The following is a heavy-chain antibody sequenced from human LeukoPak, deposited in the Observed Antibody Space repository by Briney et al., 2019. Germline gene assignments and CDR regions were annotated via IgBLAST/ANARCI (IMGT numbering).Heavy chain of an antibody. Sequence: GGSLRLSCAASGFIFSDHYMDWARQAPGKGLEWVASINHNGNENYYVDSVKGRFTISRDNAKNSLYLQMSNLRAEDTAVYFCARGGGLDVWGQGATVTVSS. CDR1: GFIFSDHY. D-gene: IGHD3-16*01. J-gene: IGHJ6*02. CDR3: ARGGGLDV. CDR2: INHNGNEN. V-gene: IGHV3-7*03.